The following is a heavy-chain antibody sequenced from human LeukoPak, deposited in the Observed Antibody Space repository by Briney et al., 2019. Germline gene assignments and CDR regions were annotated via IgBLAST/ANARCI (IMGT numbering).Heavy chain of an antibody. CDR1: GGSISSGDYY. V-gene: IGHV4-30-4*08. CDR2: IYYSGST. D-gene: IGHD2-2*01. Sequence: SQTLSLTCTVSGGSISSGDYYWSWIRQPPGKGLEWIGYIYYSGSTYYNPSLKSRVTISVDTSKNQFSLKLSSVTAADTAVYYCARVPAAIYYCYYMDVWGKGTTVTVSS. J-gene: IGHJ6*03. CDR3: ARVPAAIYYCYYMDV.